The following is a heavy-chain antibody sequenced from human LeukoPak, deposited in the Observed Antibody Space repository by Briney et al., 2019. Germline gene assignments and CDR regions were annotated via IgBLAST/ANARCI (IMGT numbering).Heavy chain of an antibody. CDR2: IWYDGSNK. D-gene: IGHD2-15*01. V-gene: IGHV3-33*01. J-gene: IGHJ4*02. Sequence: GGSLRLSCAASGFTFSSYGMHWVRQAPGKGLEWVAVIWYDGSNKYYADSVEGRFTISRDNSKNTLYLQMNSLRAEDTAVYYCAMSSGGQHYFDYWGQGTLVTVSS. CDR3: AMSSGGQHYFDY. CDR1: GFTFSSYG.